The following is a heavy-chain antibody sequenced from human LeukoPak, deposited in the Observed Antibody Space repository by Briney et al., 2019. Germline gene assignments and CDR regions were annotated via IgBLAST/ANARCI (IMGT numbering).Heavy chain of an antibody. CDR3: ARDNCSSTSCYNNYFDY. CDR1: GGSISSYY. CDR2: IYNSGST. Sequence: SETLSLTCTVSGGSISSYYWSWIRQPAGKGLEWIGRIYNSGSTNYNPSLKSRFTMSVDTSKNQFSLKLSSVTAADTAVYYCARDNCSSTSCYNNYFDYWGQGTLVTVSS. V-gene: IGHV4-4*07. D-gene: IGHD2-2*02. J-gene: IGHJ4*02.